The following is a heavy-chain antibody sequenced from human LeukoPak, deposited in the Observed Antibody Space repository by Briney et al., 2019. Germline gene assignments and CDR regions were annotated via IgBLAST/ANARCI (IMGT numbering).Heavy chain of an antibody. CDR3: PKERRSEGYFDY. Sequence: GGSLRLSCAASGFSFSTYAMSWVRQAPGEALEWVSAFSGSGGSTYYADSVKGRFTISRDKSKNTLYLQMNTLRAENTPVYYCPKERRSEGYFDYWGQGTLVTVSS. J-gene: IGHJ4*02. CDR1: GFSFSTYA. V-gene: IGHV3-23*01. CDR2: FSGSGGST.